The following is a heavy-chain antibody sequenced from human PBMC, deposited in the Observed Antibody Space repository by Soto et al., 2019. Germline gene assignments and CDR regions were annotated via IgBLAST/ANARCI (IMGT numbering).Heavy chain of an antibody. CDR3: ANPAGAGAYYFDY. V-gene: IGHV3-23*01. CDR1: GFTFGDYA. J-gene: IGHJ4*02. CDR2: ISGSGGST. Sequence: GGSLRLSCTASGFTFGDYAMSWFRQAPGKGLEWVSAISGSGGSTYYADSVKGRFTISRDNSKNTLYLQMNSLRAEDTAVYYCANPAGAGAYYFDYWGQGTLVTVSS. D-gene: IGHD2-8*02.